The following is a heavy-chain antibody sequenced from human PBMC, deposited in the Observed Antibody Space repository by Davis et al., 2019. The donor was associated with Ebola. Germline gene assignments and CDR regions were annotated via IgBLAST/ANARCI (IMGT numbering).Heavy chain of an antibody. CDR2: INTNTGNP. CDR3: ARVLLWFGELSAFDI. CDR1: GYTFTSYA. J-gene: IGHJ3*02. D-gene: IGHD3-10*01. V-gene: IGHV7-4-1*02. Sequence: AASVKVSCKASGYTFTSYAMNWVRQAPGQGLEWMGWINTNTGNPTYAQGFTGRFVFSLDTSVSTAYLQISSLKADDTAVYYCARVLLWFGELSAFDIWGQGTMVTVSS.